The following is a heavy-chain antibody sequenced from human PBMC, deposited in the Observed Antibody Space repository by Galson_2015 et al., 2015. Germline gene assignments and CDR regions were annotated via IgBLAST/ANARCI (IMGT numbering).Heavy chain of an antibody. J-gene: IGHJ2*01. Sequence: SLRLSCAASGFTFSSYAMSWVRQAPGKGLEWVSAISGSGGSTFYADSVKGRFTISRDNSKNTLYLQMNSLRAEDTAVYYCAKYSNYFRYFDLWGRGTLVTASP. CDR1: GFTFSSYA. CDR2: ISGSGGST. CDR3: AKYSNYFRYFDL. D-gene: IGHD4-11*01. V-gene: IGHV3-23*01.